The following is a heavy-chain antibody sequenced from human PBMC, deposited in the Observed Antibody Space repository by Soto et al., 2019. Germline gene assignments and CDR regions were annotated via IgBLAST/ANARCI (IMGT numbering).Heavy chain of an antibody. CDR2: IIPIFDTA. CDR3: ARNGTLTGYSYGMDV. CDR1: GGTFSDST. D-gene: IGHD1-1*01. Sequence: SVKVSCKASGGTFSDSTINWVRQAPGQRLEWMGGIIPIFDTANYAEKFQGRVTITADESTSTSFMEVSSLRSEDTAVYYCARNGTLTGYSYGMDVWGQGTMVTVSS. V-gene: IGHV1-69*13. J-gene: IGHJ6*02.